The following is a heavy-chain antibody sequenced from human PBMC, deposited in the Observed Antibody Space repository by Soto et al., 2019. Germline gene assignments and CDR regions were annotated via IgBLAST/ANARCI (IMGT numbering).Heavy chain of an antibody. V-gene: IGHV5-10-1*01. Sequence: GVSLKICCKVSGYSFTSYCISWVRQMPGKGLEWMGRIDPSDSYTNYSPSFQGHVTISADKSISTAYLQWSSLKASDTAMYYCARQDDWSMDVWGQGTTVTVSS. J-gene: IGHJ6*02. CDR2: IDPSDSYT. D-gene: IGHD3-3*01. CDR3: ARQDDWSMDV. CDR1: GYSFTSYC.